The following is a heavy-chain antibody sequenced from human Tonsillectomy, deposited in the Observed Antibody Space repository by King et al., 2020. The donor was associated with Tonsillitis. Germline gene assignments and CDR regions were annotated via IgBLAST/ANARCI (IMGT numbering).Heavy chain of an antibody. D-gene: IGHD3-22*01. J-gene: IGHJ4*02. CDR3: SKDRAPGVVMTTPDFDY. CDR1: GYTFTSYG. Sequence: QLVQSGAEVKKPGASVKVSCKASGYTFTSYGISWVRQAPGQGREWMVGSSAYNGNTNYVQKFQGRGTMTADTSTSTAYMELRSLRSDDTAGYYCSKDRAPGVVMTTPDFDYWGQGTLVTVSS. CDR2: SSAYNGNT. V-gene: IGHV1-18*01.